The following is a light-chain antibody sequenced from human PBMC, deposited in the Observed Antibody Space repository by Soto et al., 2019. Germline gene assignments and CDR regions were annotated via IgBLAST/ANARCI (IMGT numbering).Light chain of an antibody. CDR3: QQRSNWPPPFA. J-gene: IGKJ3*01. V-gene: IGKV3-11*01. CDR1: QSVSSY. CDR2: YAS. Sequence: EIVLTQSPATLSLSPGERATLSCRASQSVSSYLAWYQQKPGQAPRLLIYYASNRATGIPARFSGSGSGTDFPLTISSLEPEDFAVYYCQQRSNWPPPFAFGPGTKVDIK.